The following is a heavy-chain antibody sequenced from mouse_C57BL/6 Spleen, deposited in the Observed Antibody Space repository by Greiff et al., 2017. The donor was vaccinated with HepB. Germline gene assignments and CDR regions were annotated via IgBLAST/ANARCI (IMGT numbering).Heavy chain of an antibody. V-gene: IGHV5-4*01. Sequence: VQLKESGGGLVKPGGSLKLSCAASGFTFSSYAMSWVRQTPEKRLEWVATISDGGSYTYYPDNVKGRFTISRDNAKNNLYLQMSHLKSEDTAMYYCARDHWETYYFDYWGQGTTLTVSS. D-gene: IGHD4-1*01. CDR2: ISDGGSYT. CDR3: ARDHWETYYFDY. J-gene: IGHJ2*01. CDR1: GFTFSSYA.